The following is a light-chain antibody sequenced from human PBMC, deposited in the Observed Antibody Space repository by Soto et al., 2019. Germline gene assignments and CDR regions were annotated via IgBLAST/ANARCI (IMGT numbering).Light chain of an antibody. J-gene: IGKJ5*01. CDR3: QQRSNWLIT. CDR1: QSVSSS. V-gene: IGKV3-11*01. Sequence: EIVLTQSPATLSLSPGERASLSCMASQSVSSSLAWYEQKPGQAPRLLIYDASNRATGIPARFSGSGSGTDFTLTISSLEPEDFAVYYCQQRSNWLITFGQGTRLEIK. CDR2: DAS.